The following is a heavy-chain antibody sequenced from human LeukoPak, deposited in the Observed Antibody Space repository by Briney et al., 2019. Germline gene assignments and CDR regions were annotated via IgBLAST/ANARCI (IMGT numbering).Heavy chain of an antibody. CDR1: GFTFSSYS. J-gene: IGHJ4*02. CDR2: ISSSSSTI. CDR3: ARGHDSSGYYYVRLAPTIDY. Sequence: PGGSLRLSCAASGFTFSSYSMNWVRQAPGKGLEWVSYISSSSSTIYYADSVKGRFTISRDNAKNSLYLQMNSLRDEDTAVYYCARGHDSSGYYYVRLAPTIDYWGQETLVTVSS. D-gene: IGHD3-22*01. V-gene: IGHV3-48*02.